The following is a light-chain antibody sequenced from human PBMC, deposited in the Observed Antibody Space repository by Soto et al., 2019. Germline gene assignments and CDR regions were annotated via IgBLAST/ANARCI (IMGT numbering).Light chain of an antibody. CDR2: DAS. V-gene: IGKV1-33*01. CDR3: QQSSTAPFT. Sequence: DIQMTQSPSSLSASVGDRVTITCQASQDISNYLNWYQQKPGKAPKLLIYDASNLETGVPSRFSGSGSGTDFTFTISSLQPEDIATYYCQQSSTAPFTFGPGTTVDIK. CDR1: QDISNY. J-gene: IGKJ3*01.